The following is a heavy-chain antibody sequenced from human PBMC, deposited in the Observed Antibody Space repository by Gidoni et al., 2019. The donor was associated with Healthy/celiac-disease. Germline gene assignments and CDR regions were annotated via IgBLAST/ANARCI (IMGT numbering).Heavy chain of an antibody. J-gene: IGHJ2*01. CDR3: ARDYIVVVPAAILNWYFDL. D-gene: IGHD2-2*02. Sequence: QVQLVESGGGVVQPGRSLRLSCAASGFTFSSYAMHWLRQAPGKVLEWVAVISYSGSNEYYADSVKDRFTISRDNSKNTLYLQMNSLKAEDTAVYCCARDYIVVVPAAILNWYFDLWGRGTLVTVSS. CDR1: GFTFSSYA. V-gene: IGHV3-30-3*01. CDR2: ISYSGSNE.